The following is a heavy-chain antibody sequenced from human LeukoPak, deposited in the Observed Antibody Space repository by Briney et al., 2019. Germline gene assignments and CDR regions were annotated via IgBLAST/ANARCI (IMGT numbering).Heavy chain of an antibody. CDR2: IRYDGSNK. CDR1: GFTFSSYG. D-gene: IGHD4-17*01. J-gene: IGHJ3*02. Sequence: GGSLRLSCAASGFTFSSYGMPWVRQAPGKGLEWVAFIRYDGSNKYYADSVKGRFTISRDNSKNTLYLQMNSLRAEDTAVYYCAKDQTTVTTQDAFDIWGQGTMVTVSS. CDR3: AKDQTTVTTQDAFDI. V-gene: IGHV3-30*02.